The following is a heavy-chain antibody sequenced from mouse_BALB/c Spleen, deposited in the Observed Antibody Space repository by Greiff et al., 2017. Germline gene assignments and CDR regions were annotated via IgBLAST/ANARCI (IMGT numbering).Heavy chain of an antibody. D-gene: IGHD2-3*01. CDR3: SYDGYYGGFAY. CDR2: IRLKSDNYAT. J-gene: IGHJ3*01. Sequence: EVKLVESGGGLVQPGGSMKLSCVASGFTFSSYWMSWVRQSPEKGLEWVAEIRLKSDNYATHYAESVKGKFTITRDDSKSRLYLQMNSLRAEDTGIYYCSYDGYYGGFAYWGQGTLVTVSA. CDR1: GFTFSSYW. V-gene: IGHV6-6*02.